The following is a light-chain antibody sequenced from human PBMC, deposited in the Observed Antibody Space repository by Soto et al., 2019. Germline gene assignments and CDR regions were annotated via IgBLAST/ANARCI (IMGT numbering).Light chain of an antibody. V-gene: IGKV3-20*01. CDR1: QSVSSSY. CDR2: GAS. CDR3: QQYGTSPQT. Sequence: ENVLTQSPGTLSLSPGERATLSCRASQSVSSSYLAWYQQRVGQAPRLLIYGASSRAAGIPDRFSGGGSGTDFTLTISRLEPEDFAVFYCQQYGTSPQTFGQGTKVDIK. J-gene: IGKJ1*01.